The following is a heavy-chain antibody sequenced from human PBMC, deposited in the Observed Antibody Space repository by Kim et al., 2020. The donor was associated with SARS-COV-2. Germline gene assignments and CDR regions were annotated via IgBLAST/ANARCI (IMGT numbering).Heavy chain of an antibody. J-gene: IGHJ1*01. D-gene: IGHD4-17*01. Sequence: VRGRITISRDHPKNTLYLQMNSLRAEDTAAYYCAKDFSGDYDEYFQHWGQGTLVTVSS. CDR3: AKDFSGDYDEYFQH. V-gene: IGHV3-23*01.